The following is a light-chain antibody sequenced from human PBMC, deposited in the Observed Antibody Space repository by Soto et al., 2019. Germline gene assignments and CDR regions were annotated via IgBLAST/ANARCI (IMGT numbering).Light chain of an antibody. J-gene: IGLJ2*01. V-gene: IGLV2-23*01. Sequence: QSALTQPASVAGSPGQSITISGPGTSSDVGSYNLVSWYQQHPGKAPKLLIYEGSKRPSGVSNRFSGSKSGNTASLTISGLQAEDEADSYCCSYAGSSTHVVFGGGTKLTVL. CDR1: SSDVGSYNL. CDR3: CSYAGSSTHVV. CDR2: EGS.